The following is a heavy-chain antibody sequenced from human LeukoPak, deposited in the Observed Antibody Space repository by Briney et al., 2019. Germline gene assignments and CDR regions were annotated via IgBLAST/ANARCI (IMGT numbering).Heavy chain of an antibody. D-gene: IGHD3-3*01. CDR1: GYILTELS. CDR2: FDPEDGET. Sequence: ASVKVSCKVSGYILTELSMHWVRQAPGKGLEWMGGFDPEDGETIYAQKFQGRVTMTEDTSTDTAYMELSSLRSEDTAVYYCARGWGLNFDFWGGLNWFDPWGQGTLVTVSS. V-gene: IGHV1-24*01. CDR3: ARGWGLNFDFWGGLNWFDP. J-gene: IGHJ5*02.